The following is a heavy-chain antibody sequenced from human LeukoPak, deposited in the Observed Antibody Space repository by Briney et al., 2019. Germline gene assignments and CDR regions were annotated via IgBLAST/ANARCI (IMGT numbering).Heavy chain of an antibody. CDR3: ARAANGQTDGFDP. D-gene: IGHD4/OR15-4a*01. Sequence: SVKVSCKASGGTFSRYAISWVRQAPGQGLEWMGRIIPILGIANYAQKFQGRVTITADKSTSTAYMELSSLRSEDTAVYYCARAANGQTDGFDPWGQGTLVTVSS. J-gene: IGHJ5*02. CDR1: GGTFSRYA. CDR2: IIPILGIA. V-gene: IGHV1-69*04.